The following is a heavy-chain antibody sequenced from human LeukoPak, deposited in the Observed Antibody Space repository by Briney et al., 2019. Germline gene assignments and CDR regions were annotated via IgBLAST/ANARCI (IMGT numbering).Heavy chain of an antibody. CDR2: IWYDGSNT. Sequence: GGSLRLSCAASGFTFSSYGMHWVRQAPGKGLEWVAVIWYDGSNTYVESVKGRFTISRDNSKNTLYLQMNSLRAEDTAVYYCAREAGGSGSYYPDYWGQGTLVTVSS. V-gene: IGHV3-33*01. CDR1: GFTFSSYG. J-gene: IGHJ4*02. CDR3: AREAGGSGSYYPDY. D-gene: IGHD3-10*01.